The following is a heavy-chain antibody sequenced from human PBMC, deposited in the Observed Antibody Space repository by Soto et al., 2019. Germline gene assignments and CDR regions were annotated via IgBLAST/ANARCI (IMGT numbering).Heavy chain of an antibody. CDR3: AKGYCISTSGYYFDY. CDR2: ISWNSGSI. Sequence: EVQLVESGGGLVQPGRSLRLSCAASGFTFDDYAMHWVRQAPGKGLEWVSGISWNSGSIGYADSVKGRFTISRDNAKNSLYLQMNSLRAEDTALYYCAKGYCISTSGYYFDYWGQGTLVTVSS. D-gene: IGHD2-2*01. V-gene: IGHV3-9*01. J-gene: IGHJ4*02. CDR1: GFTFDDYA.